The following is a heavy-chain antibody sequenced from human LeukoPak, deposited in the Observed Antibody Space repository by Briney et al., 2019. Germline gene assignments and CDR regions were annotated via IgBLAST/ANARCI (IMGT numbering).Heavy chain of an antibody. CDR1: GGSFSGYY. CDR2: IYYSGST. Sequence: PSETLSLTCAVYGGSFSGYYWSWIRQPPGKGLEWIGYIYYSGSTNYNPSLKSRVTISVDTSKNQFSLKLRSVTAADTAVYYCARSPRGYGSGSYSRYYFDYWGQGTLVTVSS. V-gene: IGHV4-59*01. CDR3: ARSPRGYGSGSYSRYYFDY. D-gene: IGHD3-10*01. J-gene: IGHJ4*02.